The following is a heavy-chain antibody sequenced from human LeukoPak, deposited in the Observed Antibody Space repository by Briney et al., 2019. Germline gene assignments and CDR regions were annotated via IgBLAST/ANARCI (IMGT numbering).Heavy chain of an antibody. D-gene: IGHD6-19*01. V-gene: IGHV3-48*01. J-gene: IGHJ4*02. CDR3: ARDNSGWSRDY. CDR2: ISGSSGII. Sequence: GGSLRLSCAASGFTFNTYTMNWVRQAPGKGLEWVSYISGSSGIIDYADSVRGRFTISRDNAKNSLYLQMNSLRAEDTAIYYCARDNSGWSRDYWGQGTLVTVSS. CDR1: GFTFNTYT.